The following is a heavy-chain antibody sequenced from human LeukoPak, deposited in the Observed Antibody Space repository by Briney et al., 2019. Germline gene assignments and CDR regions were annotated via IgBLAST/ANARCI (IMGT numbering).Heavy chain of an antibody. D-gene: IGHD5-18*01. CDR2: ISGSGGST. CDR3: AKEPTASTRPLDY. CDR1: GFTFSSYA. Sequence: GGSLRLSCAASGFTFSSYAMSWVRQAAAKGLEWVSAISGSGGSTYYADSVKGRFTISRDNSKNTLYLQMNSLRAEDTAVYYCAKEPTASTRPLDYWGQGTLVTVSS. J-gene: IGHJ4*02. V-gene: IGHV3-23*01.